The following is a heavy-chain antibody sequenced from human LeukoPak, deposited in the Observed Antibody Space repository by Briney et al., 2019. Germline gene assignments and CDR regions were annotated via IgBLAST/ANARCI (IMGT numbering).Heavy chain of an antibody. CDR2: MNPNSGNT. D-gene: IGHD3-10*01. J-gene: IGHJ4*02. Sequence: ASVKVSCKASGYTFTSYDINWVRQATGQGLEWMGWMNPNSGNTGYAQKFQGRVTMTRNTSISTAYMELSSLRSEDTAVYYCARGRGETPEGPDYGDYWGQGTLVTVSS. CDR1: GYTFTSYD. CDR3: ARGRGETPEGPDYGDY. V-gene: IGHV1-8*01.